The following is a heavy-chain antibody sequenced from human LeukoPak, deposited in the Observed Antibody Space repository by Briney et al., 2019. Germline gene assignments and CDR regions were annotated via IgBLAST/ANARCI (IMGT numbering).Heavy chain of an antibody. V-gene: IGHV4-39*07. J-gene: IGHJ4*02. D-gene: IGHD1-26*01. CDR3: ARGPAYSGSYWVDY. CDR2: MDYTGSA. CDR1: GGSINSSNYY. Sequence: SETLSLTCTVSGGSINSSNYYWGWIRQPPGKGLECIGTMDYTGSAYYNPSLKSRVTISVDTSKNQFSLRLNSVTAADTAMYYCARGPAYSGSYWVDYWGQGTLVTVSS.